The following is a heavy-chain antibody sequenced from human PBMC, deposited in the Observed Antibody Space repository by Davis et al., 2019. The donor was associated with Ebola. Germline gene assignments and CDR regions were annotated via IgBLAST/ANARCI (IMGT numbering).Heavy chain of an antibody. D-gene: IGHD3/OR15-3a*01. J-gene: IGHJ4*02. CDR1: GYTFTRYY. CDR3: ARAGAMDWGY. CDR2: INPSGGST. V-gene: IGHV1-46*01. Sequence: ASVKVSCKASGYTFTRYYMHWVRQAPGQGLEWMGIINPSGGSTNYAQKFQGRVTMTRDTSTSTVYMELSSLRSDDTAVYYCARAGAMDWGYWGQGTLVTVSS.